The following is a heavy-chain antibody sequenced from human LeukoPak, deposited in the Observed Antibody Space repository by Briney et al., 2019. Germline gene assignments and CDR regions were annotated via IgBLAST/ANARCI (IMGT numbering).Heavy chain of an antibody. V-gene: IGHV3-48*03. D-gene: IGHD6-19*01. J-gene: IGHJ4*02. CDR1: GFTFSIYE. Sequence: GGSLRLSCAASGFTFSIYEMNWVRQAPGKGLEWVSYITTSGSIIHYADSVKGRFTISRDNAKNSLYLQMKSLRAEDTAVYYCTRTQSSSGWTLDYWGQGTLVTVSS. CDR3: TRTQSSSGWTLDY. CDR2: ITTSGSII.